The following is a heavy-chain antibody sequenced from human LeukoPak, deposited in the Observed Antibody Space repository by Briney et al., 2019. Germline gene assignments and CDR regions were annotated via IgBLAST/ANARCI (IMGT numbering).Heavy chain of an antibody. V-gene: IGHV4-39*01. Sequence: SETLSLTCTVSGGSISSSSYYWGWIRQPPGKGLEWIGSIYYSGSTYYNPSLKSRVTISVDTSKNQFSLKLSSVTAADTAVYYCARGYYYDSRNSFDPWGQGTLVTVSS. CDR2: IYYSGST. CDR1: GGSISSSSYY. J-gene: IGHJ5*02. D-gene: IGHD3-22*01. CDR3: ARGYYYDSRNSFDP.